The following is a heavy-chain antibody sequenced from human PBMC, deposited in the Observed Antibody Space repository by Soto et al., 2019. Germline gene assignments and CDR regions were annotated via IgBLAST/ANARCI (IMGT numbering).Heavy chain of an antibody. Sequence: QVQLVQSGAEVKKPGASVKVSCKASGYTFIGHYLHWVRQAPGQGLEWLGWTNPSSGATNFAQKVRGRVTMTRDTSISTAYLELSRLRSDDTAVYYCASEAGTTGNYYYGMDVWGQGTTVTVSS. CDR1: GYTFIGHY. V-gene: IGHV1-2*02. CDR2: TNPSSGAT. J-gene: IGHJ6*02. CDR3: ASEAGTTGNYYYGMDV. D-gene: IGHD1-7*01.